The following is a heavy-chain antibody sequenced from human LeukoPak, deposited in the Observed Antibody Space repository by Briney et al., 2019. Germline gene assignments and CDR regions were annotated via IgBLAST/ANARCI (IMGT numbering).Heavy chain of an antibody. CDR3: AREIFYCSGGSCYYDYFDY. V-gene: IGHV3-21*01. CDR2: ISSSSSYI. CDR1: GFTFGSYW. Sequence: GGSLRLSCAASGFTFGSYWMNWVRQAPGKGLEWVSSISSSSSYIYYADSVKGRFTISRDNAKNSLYLQMNSLRAEDTAVYYCAREIFYCSGGSCYYDYFDYWGQGTLVTVSS. J-gene: IGHJ4*02. D-gene: IGHD2-15*01.